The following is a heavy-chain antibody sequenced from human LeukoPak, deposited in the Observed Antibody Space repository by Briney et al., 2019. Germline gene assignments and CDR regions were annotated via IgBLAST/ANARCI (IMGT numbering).Heavy chain of an antibody. CDR2: IDEHGFKT. Sequence: GGSLRLSCAASGFIFRSYWMVWVRQAPGKGLEWVASIDEHGFKTYYAASVTGRFTISKDTAKDSLDLQMNSLRAEDTAVYYCARDGITCTRDYWGQGALVTVSS. V-gene: IGHV3-7*01. D-gene: IGHD1-7*01. J-gene: IGHJ4*02. CDR1: GFIFRSYW. CDR3: ARDGITCTRDY.